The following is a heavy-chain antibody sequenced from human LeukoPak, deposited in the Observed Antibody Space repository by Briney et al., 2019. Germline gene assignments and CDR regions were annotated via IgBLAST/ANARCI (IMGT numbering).Heavy chain of an antibody. CDR2: ILPDGSEK. V-gene: IGHV3-7*03. J-gene: IGHJ3*01. CDR1: DFTFSFYW. Sequence: GGSLRLSCAASDFTFSFYWMTWVRQAPGEGLEWVANILPDGSEKYYLDSVKGRFTISRDNPTNSLYLQINSLRAEDTAVYYCARSSYSSSSSVWGQGTMVTVSS. CDR3: ARSSYSSSSSV. D-gene: IGHD6-6*01.